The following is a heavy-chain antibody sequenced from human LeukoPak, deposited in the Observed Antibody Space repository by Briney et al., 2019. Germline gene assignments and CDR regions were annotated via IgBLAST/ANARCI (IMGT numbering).Heavy chain of an antibody. CDR3: ARVARGWFGELSRARGSFDY. CDR2: ISSSGSTI. J-gene: IGHJ4*02. V-gene: IGHV3-48*03. D-gene: IGHD3-10*01. Sequence: PGGSLRLSCAASGFTFSSYEMNWVRQAPGKGLEWVSYISSSGSTIYYADSLKGRFTISRDNAKNSLYLQMTSLRAEDTAVYYCARVARGWFGELSRARGSFDYWGQGTLVTVSS. CDR1: GFTFSSYE.